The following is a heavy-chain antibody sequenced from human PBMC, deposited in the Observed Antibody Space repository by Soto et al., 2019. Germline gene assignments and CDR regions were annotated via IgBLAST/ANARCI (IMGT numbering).Heavy chain of an antibody. D-gene: IGHD5-18*01. CDR2: ISSSSSYI. CDR1: GFTFSSYS. J-gene: IGHJ6*02. V-gene: IGHV3-21*01. Sequence: PVGSLRLSCSASGFTFSSYSMNWVRQAPGKWLEWVSSISSSSSYIYYADSVKGRFTISRDNAKNSLYLQMNSLRAEDTAVYYCARVADTAMGNYYYYGMDVWGQGTTVTVSS. CDR3: ARVADTAMGNYYYYGMDV.